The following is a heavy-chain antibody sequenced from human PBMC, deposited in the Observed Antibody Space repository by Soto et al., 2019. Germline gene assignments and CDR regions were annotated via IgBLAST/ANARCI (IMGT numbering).Heavy chain of an antibody. D-gene: IGHD3-16*01. V-gene: IGHV4-34*01. J-gene: IGHJ4*02. Sequence: PSETLSLTCAVYGGSFSGYYWTWIRQPPGKGLEWIGEINHSGSTNYNPSLKSRVTISLDTSKNQFSLKLTSVTAADTAVYYCARVKYYDYTWGSSISYPFDYWGQGTLVTVSS. CDR1: GGSFSGYY. CDR3: ARVKYYDYTWGSSISYPFDY. CDR2: INHSGST.